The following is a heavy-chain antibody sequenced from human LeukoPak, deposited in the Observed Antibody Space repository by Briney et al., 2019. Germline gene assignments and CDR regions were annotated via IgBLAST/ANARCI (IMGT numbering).Heavy chain of an antibody. CDR1: GFTFSDYY. CDR3: AVTVDTTPGSFDY. D-gene: IGHD5-18*01. J-gene: IGHJ4*02. Sequence: PGGSLRLSCAASGFTFSDYYMNWIRQAPGKGLEWVSYISSSGSSRYYADSVKGRFTISRDNAKNSLYLQMNSLRAEDTAVYYCAVTVDTTPGSFDYWGQGALVTVSS. CDR2: ISSSGSSR. V-gene: IGHV3-11*04.